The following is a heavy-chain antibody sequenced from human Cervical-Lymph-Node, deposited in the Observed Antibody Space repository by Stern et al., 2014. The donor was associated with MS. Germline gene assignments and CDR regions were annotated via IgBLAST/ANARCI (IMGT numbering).Heavy chain of an antibody. Sequence: QVQLVQSGAEVKKPGASVKLSCKTSGYTFTSYYMHWVRQAPGQGLEWMGMIHPGGDTTAYAQDFQGRVTVASDTSTSTVYMELSSLRSEDTAVYYCARDNNAFDIWGQGTMVTVSS. CDR1: GYTFTSYY. CDR3: ARDNNAFDI. V-gene: IGHV1-46*01. CDR2: IHPGGDTT. J-gene: IGHJ3*02.